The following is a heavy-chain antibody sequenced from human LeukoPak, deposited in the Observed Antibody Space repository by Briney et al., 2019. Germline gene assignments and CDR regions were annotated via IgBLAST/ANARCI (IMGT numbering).Heavy chain of an antibody. CDR3: AKSVAVAGIFDY. J-gene: IGHJ4*02. Sequence: GGSLRLSCAASGFTFSSYAMSWVRQAPGKGLEWVSAISGRGGSTYYADSVKGRFTISRDNSKNTLYLQMNSLRAEDTAVYYCAKSVAVAGIFDYWGQGTLVTVSS. CDR1: GFTFSSYA. V-gene: IGHV3-23*01. D-gene: IGHD6-19*01. CDR2: ISGRGGST.